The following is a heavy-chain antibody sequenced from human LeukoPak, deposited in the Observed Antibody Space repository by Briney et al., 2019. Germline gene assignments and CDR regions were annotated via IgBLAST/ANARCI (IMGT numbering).Heavy chain of an antibody. J-gene: IGHJ6*03. Sequence: PGGSLRLSCAASGFTFSSYEMNWVRQAPGKGLEWVSYISSSGSTIYYADPVKGRFTISRDNAKNSLYLQMSSLRAEDTAVYYCATVPYSGCPNYYYYYYMDVWGKGTTVTVSS. CDR3: ATVPYSGCPNYYYYYYMDV. V-gene: IGHV3-48*03. CDR2: ISSSGSTI. D-gene: IGHD5-12*01. CDR1: GFTFSSYE.